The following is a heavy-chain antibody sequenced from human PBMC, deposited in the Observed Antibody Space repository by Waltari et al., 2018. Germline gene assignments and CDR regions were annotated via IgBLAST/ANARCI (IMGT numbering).Heavy chain of an antibody. Sequence: QVQLVESGGGVVQPGRSLRLSCVASVFPFSSSGMPWVRQTPGRGLEWVAVISSDGSRKSYADSVKGRFSISRDNSKNSLSLEMNSLRPEDTAVYYCASCTGGNCYYYGFDVWGQGTTVTVSS. V-gene: IGHV3-30-3*02. CDR3: ASCTGGNCYYYGFDV. J-gene: IGHJ6*02. D-gene: IGHD2-8*02. CDR1: VFPFSSSG. CDR2: ISSDGSRK.